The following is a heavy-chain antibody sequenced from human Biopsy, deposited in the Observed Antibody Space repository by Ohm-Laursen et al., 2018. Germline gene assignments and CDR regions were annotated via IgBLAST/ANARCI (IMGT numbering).Heavy chain of an antibody. J-gene: IGHJ4*02. CDR1: SYTFTDYN. CDR3: ARDPLNGHKHFDY. CDR2: INCKTGAT. D-gene: IGHD2-8*01. Sequence: ASVKVSCKASSYTFTDYNIHWMRQPPGQGLEWLGYINCKTGATNYAQKFQGTVTMTRDTSISTAYLALGSLRSADTAIYYCARDPLNGHKHFDYWGQGSLVTVSS. V-gene: IGHV1-2*02.